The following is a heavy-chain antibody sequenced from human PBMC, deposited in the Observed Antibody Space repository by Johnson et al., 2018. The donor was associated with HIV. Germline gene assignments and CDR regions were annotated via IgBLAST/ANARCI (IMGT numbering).Heavy chain of an antibody. CDR2: ISGSGGST. Sequence: VQVVESGGGVVQPGGSLRLSCAASGFTVSSNYMSWVRQAPGKGLEWVSVISGSGGSTYYADSVKGRFTISRDNSKDTLYLQMNSLRAGDTAVYYCARARGAPWDAFDIWGQGTMVTVSS. CDR3: ARARGAPWDAFDI. V-gene: IGHV3-66*01. D-gene: IGHD3-10*01. CDR1: GFTVSSNY. J-gene: IGHJ3*02.